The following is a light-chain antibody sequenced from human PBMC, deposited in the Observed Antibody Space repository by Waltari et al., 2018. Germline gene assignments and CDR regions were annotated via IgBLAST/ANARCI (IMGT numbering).Light chain of an antibody. CDR2: GAS. J-gene: IGKJ4*01. CDR1: QSVSSN. CDR3: QQYNNWPPLT. V-gene: IGKV3D-15*01. Sequence: ELVMMQSPAPLSVSPGEGATLSCRASQSVSSNLAWYQQKPGQAPRLLIYGASTRATGIPARFSGSGSGTEFTLTISSLQSEDFAVYYCQQYNNWPPLTFGGGTKVEIK.